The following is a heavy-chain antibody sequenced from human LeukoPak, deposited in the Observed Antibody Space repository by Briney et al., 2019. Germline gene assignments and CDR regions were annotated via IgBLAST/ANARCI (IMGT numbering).Heavy chain of an antibody. V-gene: IGHV4-4*02. CDR1: GGSISSSNW. Sequence: SGTLSLTCAVSGGSISSSNWWSWVRQPPGKGLEWIGYIYYSGSTNYNPSLKSRVTISVDTSKNQFSLKLSSVTAADTAVYYCARGADGGTYFQHWGQGTLVTVSS. D-gene: IGHD4-23*01. CDR2: IYYSGST. CDR3: ARGADGGTYFQH. J-gene: IGHJ1*01.